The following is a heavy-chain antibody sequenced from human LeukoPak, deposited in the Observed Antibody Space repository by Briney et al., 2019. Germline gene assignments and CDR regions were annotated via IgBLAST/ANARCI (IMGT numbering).Heavy chain of an antibody. Sequence: SETLSLTCTVSGGSISSYYWSWIRQPPGKGLEWIGYIYYSGSTNYNPSLKSRVTMSVDTSKNQFSLKLSSVTAADTAVYYCARGGCSSTSCYGLYYYYYMDVWGKGTTVTISS. CDR1: GGSISSYY. CDR2: IYYSGST. V-gene: IGHV4-59*12. D-gene: IGHD2-2*01. J-gene: IGHJ6*03. CDR3: ARGGCSSTSCYGLYYYYYMDV.